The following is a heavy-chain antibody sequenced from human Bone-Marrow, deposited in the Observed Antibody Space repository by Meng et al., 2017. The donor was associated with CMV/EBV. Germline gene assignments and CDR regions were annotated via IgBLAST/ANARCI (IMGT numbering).Heavy chain of an antibody. J-gene: IGHJ4*02. CDR1: GYTFTGYY. Sequence: KGSCKASGYTFTGYYMHWVRQAPGQGLEGMGWINPNSGGTNYAQKFQGRVTMTRDTSISTAYMELSRLRSDDTAVYYCARDQVNFDYWGQGTLVTVSS. D-gene: IGHD2-21*01. CDR2: INPNSGGT. V-gene: IGHV1-2*02. CDR3: ARDQVNFDY.